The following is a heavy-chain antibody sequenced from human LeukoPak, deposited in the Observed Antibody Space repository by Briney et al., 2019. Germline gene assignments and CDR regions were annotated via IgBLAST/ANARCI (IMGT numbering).Heavy chain of an antibody. J-gene: IGHJ4*02. CDR2: INAGNGNI. V-gene: IGHV1-3*01. D-gene: IGHD4-23*01. CDR1: GHTSTTYA. Sequence: ASVKVSCKASGHTSTTYAIHWVRQAPGQGLEWMGWINAGNGNIKYSQKFQGRVTITGDTSASTAYMELSSLRSDDTAVYYCARGLYGGNSDYFDYWGQGTLVTVSS. CDR3: ARGLYGGNSDYFDY.